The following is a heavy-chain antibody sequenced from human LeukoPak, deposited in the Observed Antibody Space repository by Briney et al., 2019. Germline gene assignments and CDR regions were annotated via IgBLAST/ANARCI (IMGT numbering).Heavy chain of an antibody. J-gene: IGHJ3*02. Sequence: SEALSLTCTVSGGSISSYYWSWIRQPPGKGLEWIGYIYYSGSTNYNPSLKSRVTISVDTSKNQFSLKLSSVTAADTAVYYCAREDPYRKWFGELGAFDIWGQGTMVTVSS. CDR1: GGSISSYY. V-gene: IGHV4-59*01. CDR2: IYYSGST. D-gene: IGHD3-10*01. CDR3: AREDPYRKWFGELGAFDI.